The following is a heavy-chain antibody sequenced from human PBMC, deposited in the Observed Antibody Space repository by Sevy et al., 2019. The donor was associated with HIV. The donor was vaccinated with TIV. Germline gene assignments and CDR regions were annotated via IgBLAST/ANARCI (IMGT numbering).Heavy chain of an antibody. CDR3: ARGLNYYVSGSFDY. J-gene: IGHJ4*02. Sequence: SETLSLTCSVSGVSITSGNSYWSWIRQPPGKGLEWIGYIFYNGNTNYNPTLESRVTMSVDTSNSQFSLRLRSVTAADTAVYYCARGLNYYVSGSFDYWGQGTLVTVSS. D-gene: IGHD3-10*01. CDR1: GVSITSGNSY. CDR2: IFYNGNT. V-gene: IGHV4-61*01.